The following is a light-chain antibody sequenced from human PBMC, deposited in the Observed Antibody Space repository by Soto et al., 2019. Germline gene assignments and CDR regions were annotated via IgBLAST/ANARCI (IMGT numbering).Light chain of an antibody. CDR2: DVN. CDR3: ASYTRTTTLV. CDR1: ISDIGGYNF. J-gene: IGLJ2*01. Sequence: QSVLTQPASVSGSPGQSITISCTGTISDIGGYNFISWYQHHPGKAPKLVIYDVNNRPSGISYRFPGSKSGNSASRTISGLQAEDEADYYCASYTRTTTLVFGGGTKVTVL. V-gene: IGLV2-14*01.